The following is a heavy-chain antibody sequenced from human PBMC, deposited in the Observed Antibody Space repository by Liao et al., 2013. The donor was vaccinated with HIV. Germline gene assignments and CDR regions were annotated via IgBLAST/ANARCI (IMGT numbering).Heavy chain of an antibody. D-gene: IGHD4-17*01. J-gene: IGHJ3*02. CDR3: ATEGRGPTVTGGAFDI. Sequence: QVQLQESGPGLVKPSETLSLTCTVSGGSISSYHWSWIRQPAGKGLEWIGRIYTSGSTNYNPSLRSRVNILLDTSKKHFSLKLSSLTAADTAIYFCATEGRGPTVTGGAFDIWGQGTMVTVSS. CDR2: IYTSGST. CDR1: GGSISSYH. V-gene: IGHV4-4*07.